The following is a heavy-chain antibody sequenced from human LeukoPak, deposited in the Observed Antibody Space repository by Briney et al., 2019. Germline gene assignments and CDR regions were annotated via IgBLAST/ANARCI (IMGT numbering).Heavy chain of an antibody. D-gene: IGHD4-17*01. Sequence: SETLSLTCTVSGGSISSYYWSWIRQPPGKGLEWIGYIYYSGSTNYNPSLKSRVTMSVDTSKNQFSLKLSSVTAADTAVYYCARLGFGDYDAFDIWGQGTMVTVSS. CDR3: ARLGFGDYDAFDI. V-gene: IGHV4-59*08. CDR1: GGSISSYY. CDR2: IYYSGST. J-gene: IGHJ3*02.